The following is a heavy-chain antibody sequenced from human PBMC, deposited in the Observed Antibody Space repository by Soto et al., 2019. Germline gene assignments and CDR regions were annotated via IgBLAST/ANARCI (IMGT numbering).Heavy chain of an antibody. CDR2: IKSKTDGGTT. V-gene: IGHV3-15*01. CDR1: GFTFSNAW. J-gene: IGHJ6*03. D-gene: IGHD2-21*02. CDR3: TTVTGGRNYYNYYYMDV. Sequence: EVQLVESGGGLVKPGGSLRLSCAASGFTFSNAWMSWVRQAPGKGLEWVGRIKSKTDGGTTDYAAPVKGRFTISRDDSKNTLYLQMNSLKTEDTAVYYCTTVTGGRNYYNYYYMDVWGKGTTVTVSS.